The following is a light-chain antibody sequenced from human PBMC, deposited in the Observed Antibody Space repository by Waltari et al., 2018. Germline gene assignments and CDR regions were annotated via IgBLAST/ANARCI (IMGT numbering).Light chain of an antibody. CDR1: SNNVGHLE. V-gene: IGLV10-54*04. CDR2: RNN. J-gene: IGLJ3*02. CDR3: STWDNSLSGWV. Sequence: QAGLTQPPSVSKGLRQTATLTCIGNSNNVGHLEAPWLQQHQGPPPKLLPYRNNNRPSGISERFSASRSGNTASLTITGLQPEDEADYFCSTWDNSLSGWVFGGGTKLTVL.